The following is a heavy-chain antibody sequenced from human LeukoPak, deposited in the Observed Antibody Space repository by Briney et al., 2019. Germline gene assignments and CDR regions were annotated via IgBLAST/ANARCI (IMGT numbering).Heavy chain of an antibody. CDR2: INWNGGST. CDR3: ARETSTVIAAPGY. CDR1: GFIFDDYG. V-gene: IGHV3-20*04. D-gene: IGHD6-13*01. Sequence: GGSLRLSCAASGFIFDDYGMSWVRQAPGKGLQWVSGINWNGGSTGYADSVKGRFTISRDNAKNSLYVRMNSLRAEDTAFYYCARETSTVIAAPGYWGQGTLVTVSS. J-gene: IGHJ4*02.